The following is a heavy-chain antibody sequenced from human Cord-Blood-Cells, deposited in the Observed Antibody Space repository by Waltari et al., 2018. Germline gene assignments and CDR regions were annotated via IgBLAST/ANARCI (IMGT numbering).Heavy chain of an antibody. CDR3: ASTGIAAAGRGAFDI. D-gene: IGHD6-13*01. V-gene: IGHV4-59*11. CDR1: GCSISSHY. CDR2: IYYRGST. Sequence: QVQLQESGPGLVKPSETLSLTCTVSGCSISSHYWIWIRQPPGKGLAWIGYIYYRGSTNNNPYTKSRVTISVDTSKNQVALKLSSVTAADTAVYDCASTGIAAAGRGAFDIWGQGTMVTVSS. J-gene: IGHJ3*02.